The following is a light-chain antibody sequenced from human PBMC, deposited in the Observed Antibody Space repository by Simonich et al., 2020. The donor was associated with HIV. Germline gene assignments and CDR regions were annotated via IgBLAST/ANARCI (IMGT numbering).Light chain of an antibody. J-gene: IGLJ2*01. CDR2: DVS. V-gene: IGLV2-14*03. CDR3: SSYTSSSVV. Sequence: QSALTQPASVSGSPGQSIPLSCTGTSRDVGGYNYFSWYQQHPGKSPKLMIYDVSNRPSGVSNRFSGSKSGNTASLTISGLQAEDEADYYCSSYTSSSVVFGGGTKLTVL. CDR1: SRDVGGYNY.